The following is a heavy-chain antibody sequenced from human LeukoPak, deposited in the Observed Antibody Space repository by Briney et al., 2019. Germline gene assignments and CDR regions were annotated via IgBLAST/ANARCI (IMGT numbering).Heavy chain of an antibody. CDR2: TYYSGST. V-gene: IGHV4-59*08. D-gene: IGHD3-3*01. Sequence: PSETLSLTCTVSGGSLSSYYWSWIRHPPREELEWIGYTYYSGSTTYNPSLRCRVTISVDTSKNQFSLKLSSVTAADTAVYYCARHPIGTTIFGVVIPLDWFDPWGQGTLSPSPQ. CDR1: GGSLSSYY. J-gene: IGHJ5*02. CDR3: ARHPIGTTIFGVVIPLDWFDP.